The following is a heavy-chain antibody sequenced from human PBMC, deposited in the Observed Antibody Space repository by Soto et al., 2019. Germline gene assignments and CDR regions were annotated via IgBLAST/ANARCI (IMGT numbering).Heavy chain of an antibody. CDR2: VYYGGST. V-gene: IGHV4-39*01. CDR3: ARLEGMATISYYFDI. J-gene: IGHJ4*02. CDR1: GVSITSSAHD. Sequence: LLHTYTNCGVSITSSAHDWHWILQQPGKGLEWIGSVYYGGSTMYNPSLQTRVTISIDKSKSQFSLKLNSVTAADSAVYFCARLEGMATISYYFDIWGQGAQVTVSS. D-gene: IGHD2-8*01.